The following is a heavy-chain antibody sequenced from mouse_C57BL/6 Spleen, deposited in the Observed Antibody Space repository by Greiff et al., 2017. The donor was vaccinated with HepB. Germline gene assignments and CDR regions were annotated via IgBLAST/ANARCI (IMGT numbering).Heavy chain of an antibody. D-gene: IGHD1-1*01. CDR3: ARSSGGSSLYYAMDY. CDR1: GYSFTSYY. CDR2: IYPGSGNT. J-gene: IGHJ4*01. V-gene: IGHV1-66*01. Sequence: VQLQQSGPELVKPGASVKISCKASGYSFTSYYIHWVKQRPGQGLEWIGWIYPGSGNTKYNEKFKGKATLTADTSSSTAYMQLSSLTSEDSAVYYCARSSGGSSLYYAMDYWGQGTSVTVSS.